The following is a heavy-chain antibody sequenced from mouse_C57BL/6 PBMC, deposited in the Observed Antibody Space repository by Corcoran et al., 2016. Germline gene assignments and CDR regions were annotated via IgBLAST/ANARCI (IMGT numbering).Heavy chain of an antibody. J-gene: IGHJ2*01. V-gene: IGHV9-3*01. CDR2: INTYSGVP. CDR1: GDTFTTYG. CDR3: ARCVYGSSYFDY. Sequence: QIQLVQYGNELQKPGQTVKNSCKDSGDTFTTYGMSWVKQAPGKGLKGMGWINTYSGVPTYADDFKGRFAFSLETSASTAYLQINNLKNEDTATYFCARCVYGSSYFDYWGQGTTLTVSS. D-gene: IGHD1-1*01.